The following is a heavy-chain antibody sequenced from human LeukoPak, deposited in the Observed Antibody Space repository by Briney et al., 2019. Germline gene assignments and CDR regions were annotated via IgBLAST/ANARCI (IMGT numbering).Heavy chain of an antibody. D-gene: IGHD6-13*01. CDR1: GFTFSSYW. CDR3: ARVLGYSSSWYEYPTDAFDI. J-gene: IGHJ3*02. V-gene: IGHV3-7*01. Sequence: GGSLRLSCAASGFTFSSYWMSWVRQAPGKGLEWVANIKQDGSEKYYVDSVKGRFTISRDNAKNSLHLQMNSLRAEDTAVYYCARVLGYSSSWYEYPTDAFDIWGQGTMVTVSS. CDR2: IKQDGSEK.